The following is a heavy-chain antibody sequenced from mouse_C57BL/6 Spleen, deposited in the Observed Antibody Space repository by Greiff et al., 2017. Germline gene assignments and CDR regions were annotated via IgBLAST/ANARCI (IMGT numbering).Heavy chain of an antibody. D-gene: IGHD1-1*01. CDR3: ARVRVYYGSSYYFDY. Sequence: DVKLVESEGGLVQPGSSMKLSCTASGFTFSDYYMAWVRQVPEKGLEWVANINYDGSSTYYLDSLKSRFIISRDNAKNILYLQMSSLKSEDTATYYCARVRVYYGSSYYFDYWGQGTTLTVSS. CDR2: INYDGSST. J-gene: IGHJ2*01. CDR1: GFTFSDYY. V-gene: IGHV5-16*01.